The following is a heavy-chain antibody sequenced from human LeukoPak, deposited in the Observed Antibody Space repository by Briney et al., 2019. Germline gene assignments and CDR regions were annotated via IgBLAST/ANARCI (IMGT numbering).Heavy chain of an antibody. CDR3: ASELVVGY. J-gene: IGHJ4*02. CDR1: GFTFSSYW. D-gene: IGHD1-26*01. CDR2: INSDGSTT. Sequence: HPGGSLRLSCSASGFTFSSYWMYWVRQAPGMGLVFVSRINSDGSTTNYAGSVKGRFTISRDNAKNTLYLQMNSLRDEDTAVYYCASELVVGYWGLGTLVTVSS. V-gene: IGHV3-74*01.